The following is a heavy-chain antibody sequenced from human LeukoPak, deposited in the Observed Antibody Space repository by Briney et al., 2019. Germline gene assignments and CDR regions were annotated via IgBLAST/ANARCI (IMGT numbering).Heavy chain of an antibody. CDR2: ISGSGGST. V-gene: IGHV3-23*01. CDR3: AKAYGGSYSYFDY. Sequence: GGSLSLSCAATGISFSSHAMSRARPAPGKGLECVSAISGSGGSTYYADAVKGRFTISRGNSTNTLYLQMNSLRAEDTAVYYCAKAYGGSYSYFDYWGQGTLVTVSS. J-gene: IGHJ4*02. D-gene: IGHD1-26*01. CDR1: GISFSSHA.